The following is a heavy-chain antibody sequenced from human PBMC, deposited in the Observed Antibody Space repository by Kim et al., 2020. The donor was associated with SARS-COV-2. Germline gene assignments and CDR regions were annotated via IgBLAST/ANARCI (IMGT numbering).Heavy chain of an antibody. D-gene: IGHD2-2*02. Sequence: YGDARMGRITISRDKSKNTLYLQMNSLRAADTAVYYGAKGRSTSCYTDFDCWGQGNLVTVSS. CDR3: AKGRSTSCYTDFDC. J-gene: IGHJ4*02. V-gene: IGHV3-23*01.